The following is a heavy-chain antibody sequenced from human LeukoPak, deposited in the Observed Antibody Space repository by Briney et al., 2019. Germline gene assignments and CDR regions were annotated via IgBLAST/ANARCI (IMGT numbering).Heavy chain of an antibody. J-gene: IGHJ6*02. CDR3: AREDVVLVDAVRYYYYGMAV. D-gene: IGHD2-8*01. V-gene: IGHV1-46*01. CDR2: INPSGGST. Sequence: APVRLCSKASGYNFIRSYMHWVPQAPGQGLECMGIINPSGGSTTYAQKFQDRVTMTRDTSMSTVYMELSSLKSEDTAVYYCAREDVVLVDAVRYYYYGMAVWGQGTTVTVSS. CDR1: GYNFIRSY.